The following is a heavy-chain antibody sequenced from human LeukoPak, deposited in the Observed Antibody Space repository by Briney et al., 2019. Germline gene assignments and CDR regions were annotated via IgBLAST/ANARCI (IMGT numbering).Heavy chain of an antibody. CDR1: GGSFSGYH. V-gene: IGHV4-34*01. CDR2: INHSGST. CDR3: ARGRGDY. D-gene: IGHD3-10*01. J-gene: IGHJ4*02. Sequence: PSETLSLTCAVYGGSFSGYHWSWIRQPPGKGLEWIGKINHSGSTSYNPSLESRATISVDTPKNQLSLKMSSVTAADTAVYYCARGRGDYWGQGTLVTVSS.